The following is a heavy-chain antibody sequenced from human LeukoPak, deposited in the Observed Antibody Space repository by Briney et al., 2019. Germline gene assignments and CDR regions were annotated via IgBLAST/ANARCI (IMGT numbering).Heavy chain of an antibody. D-gene: IGHD3-10*01. J-gene: IGHJ5*02. CDR2: IYYSGST. CDR1: GGSISTSNYY. V-gene: IGHV4-61*05. Sequence: SETLSLTCTVSGGSISTSNYYWGWIRQPPGKGLEWIGYIYYSGSTNYNPSLKSRVTISVDTSKNQFSLKLSSVTAADTAVYYCARTYYYGSGSYYNQNWFDPWGQGTLVTVSS. CDR3: ARTYYYGSGSYYNQNWFDP.